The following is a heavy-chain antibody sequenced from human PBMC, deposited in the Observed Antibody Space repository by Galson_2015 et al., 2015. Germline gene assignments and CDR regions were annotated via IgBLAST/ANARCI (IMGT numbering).Heavy chain of an antibody. V-gene: IGHV3-48*01. CDR2: IRSTSSII. CDR3: ARDRSLDI. J-gene: IGHJ3*02. Sequence: SLRLSCAASGFIFSSFSMNWVRQAPGKGLEWVSYIRSTSSIIYYADSVKGRFTISRDNAKNSLYLQMNSLRAEDTAVYYCARDRSLDIWGHGTMVTVSS. CDR1: GFIFSSFS.